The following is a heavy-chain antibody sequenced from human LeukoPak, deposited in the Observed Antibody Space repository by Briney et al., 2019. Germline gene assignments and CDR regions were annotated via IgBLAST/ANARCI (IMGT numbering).Heavy chain of an antibody. CDR1: GGSFSGYY. CDR2: INHSGST. V-gene: IGHV4-34*01. D-gene: IGHD5-18*01. CDR3: ARGPGVRGYSYGYSYYYYYMDV. J-gene: IGHJ6*03. Sequence: SETLSLTCAVYGGSFSGYYWSWIRQPPGKGLEWIGEINHSGSTNYNPSLKSRVTISVDTSKNQFSLKLSSVTAADTAVYYCARGPGVRGYSYGYSYYYYYMDVWGKGTTVTVSS.